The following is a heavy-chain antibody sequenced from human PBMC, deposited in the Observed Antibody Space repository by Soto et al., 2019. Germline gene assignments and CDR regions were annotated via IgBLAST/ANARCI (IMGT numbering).Heavy chain of an antibody. Sequence: ASVKVSCKASGYTFTSYYMHWVRQAPGQGLEWMGIINPSGGSTSYAQKFQGRVTMTRDTSTSTVYMEPSSLRSEDTAVYYCARQQLVHFEFDPWGQGXLVTVSS. J-gene: IGHJ5*02. CDR2: INPSGGST. D-gene: IGHD6-13*01. CDR1: GYTFTSYY. CDR3: ARQQLVHFEFDP. V-gene: IGHV1-46*01.